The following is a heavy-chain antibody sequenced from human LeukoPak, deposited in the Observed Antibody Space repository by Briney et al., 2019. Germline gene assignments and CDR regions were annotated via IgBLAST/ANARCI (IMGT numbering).Heavy chain of an antibody. CDR1: GGSISSSYY. CDR2: INHSGST. Sequence: PSGTLSLTCAVSGGSISSSYYWNWIRQPPGKGLEWIGEINHSGSTNYNPSLKSRVTISVDTSKNQFSLKLSSVTAADTAVYYCARGGRAVAGLDYWGQGTLVTVSS. D-gene: IGHD6-19*01. CDR3: ARGGRAVAGLDY. J-gene: IGHJ4*02. V-gene: IGHV4-4*02.